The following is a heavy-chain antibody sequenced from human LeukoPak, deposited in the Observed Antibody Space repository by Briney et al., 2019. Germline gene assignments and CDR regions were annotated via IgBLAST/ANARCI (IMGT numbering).Heavy chain of an antibody. Sequence: TGGSLRLSCTASGFTFGDSPMTWVRQAPGKGLEWVGYIRTNTYGGTTEHAASVKGRFTISRDDSNSIAYLQMNSLKTEDTAMYYCTRAGRISGDYFDYWGQGTLVTVSS. J-gene: IGHJ4*02. CDR2: IRTNTYGGTT. V-gene: IGHV3-49*04. D-gene: IGHD6-25*01. CDR3: TRAGRISGDYFDY. CDR1: GFTFGDSP.